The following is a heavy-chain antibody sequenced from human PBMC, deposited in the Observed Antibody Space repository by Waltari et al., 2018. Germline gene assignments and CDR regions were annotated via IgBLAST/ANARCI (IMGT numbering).Heavy chain of an antibody. CDR3: ARDIEYSSSGDY. V-gene: IGHV1-2*06. CDR1: GYTFNAYY. J-gene: IGHJ4*02. CDR2: INPNSGGT. D-gene: IGHD6-6*01. Sequence: QVQLVQSGAEVKKSGASVKVSCKASGYTFNAYYMHWVRQAPGQGLEWMGRINPNSGGTNYAQKFQGRVTMTRDTSISTAYMELSRLRSDDTAVYYCARDIEYSSSGDYWGQGTLVTVSS.